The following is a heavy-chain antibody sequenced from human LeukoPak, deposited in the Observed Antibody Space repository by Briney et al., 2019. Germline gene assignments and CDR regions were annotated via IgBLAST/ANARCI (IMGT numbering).Heavy chain of an antibody. CDR1: GYTFTSYG. CDR3: ARDRGLGLLRSSYYTFDY. CDR2: ISAYNGNT. Sequence: GASVKVSCKASGYTFTSYGISWVRQAPGQGLEWMGWISAYNGNTNYAQKLQGRVTMTTDTSTSTAYMELRSLRSDDTAVYYCARDRGLGLLRSSYYTFDYWGQGTLVTVSS. V-gene: IGHV1-18*01. D-gene: IGHD6-13*01. J-gene: IGHJ4*02.